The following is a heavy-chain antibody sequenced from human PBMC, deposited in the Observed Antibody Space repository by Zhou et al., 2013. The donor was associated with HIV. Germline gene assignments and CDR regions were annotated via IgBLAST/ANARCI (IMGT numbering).Heavy chain of an antibody. D-gene: IGHD2-2*01. CDR3: ARFLVVPAATFDY. J-gene: IGHJ4*02. Sequence: QVQLQESGPGLVKPSETLSLTCTVSGGSISSHYWSWIRQPPGKGLEWIGYIYYSGSTNYNPSLKSRVTISVDRSKDQFSLKLSSVTAADTAVYYCARFLVVPAATFDYWGQGTLVTVSS. CDR1: GGSISSHY. V-gene: IGHV4-59*08. CDR2: IYYSGST.